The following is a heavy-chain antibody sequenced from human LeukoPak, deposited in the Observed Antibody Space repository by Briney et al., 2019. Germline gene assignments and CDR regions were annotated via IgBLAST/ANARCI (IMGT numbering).Heavy chain of an antibody. Sequence: GGSLRLSCAASGFTFSSYSMNWVRQAPGKGLEWVSSISSSSSYIYYADSVKGRFTISRDNAKNSLYLQMNSLRAEDTAVYYCARDHYDFWSGYRSYNYYYYGMDVWGQGTTVTVSS. CDR1: GFTFSSYS. J-gene: IGHJ6*02. CDR3: ARDHYDFWSGYRSYNYYYYGMDV. V-gene: IGHV3-21*01. CDR2: ISSSSSYI. D-gene: IGHD3-3*01.